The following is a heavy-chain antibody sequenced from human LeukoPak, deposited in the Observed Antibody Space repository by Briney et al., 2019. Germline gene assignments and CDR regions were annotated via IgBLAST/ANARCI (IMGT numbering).Heavy chain of an antibody. CDR3: ARDIASLSGGDYGGS. V-gene: IGHV3-53*01. D-gene: IGHD2-21*02. CDR2: IYSGGSI. J-gene: IGHJ5*02. Sequence: GGSLRLSCAASGFSVSDNYMSWVRQAPGKGLECVSVIYSGGSIYYADSVKGRFTISRDNSKNTLYLQMNSLRVEDSAVYYCARDIASLSGGDYGGSWGQGILVTVSS. CDR1: GFSVSDNY.